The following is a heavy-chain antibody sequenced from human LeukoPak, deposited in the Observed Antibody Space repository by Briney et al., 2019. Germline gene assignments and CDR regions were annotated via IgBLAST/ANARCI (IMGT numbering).Heavy chain of an antibody. J-gene: IGHJ4*02. CDR1: GYTFPTYA. CDR2: INAGNGNT. Sequence: ASVKVSCKASGYTFPTYAMHWVRQAPGQRLEWMGWINAGNGNTKYSQKFQGRVTITRDTSASTAYMELSSLRSEDTAVYYCARDPVDCTNGVCYNYFDYWGQGTLATVSS. CDR3: ARDPVDCTNGVCYNYFDY. V-gene: IGHV1-3*01. D-gene: IGHD2-8*01.